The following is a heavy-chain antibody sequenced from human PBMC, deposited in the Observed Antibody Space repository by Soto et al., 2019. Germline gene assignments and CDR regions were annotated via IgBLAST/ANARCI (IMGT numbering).Heavy chain of an antibody. CDR3: AKRRGAGGHFDY. CDR2: VSIGGST. V-gene: IGHV3-23*01. J-gene: IGHJ4*02. D-gene: IGHD2-15*01. Sequence: GGSLRLSCAASGFTFSRYAMGLVRQGPGKGLEWVAVVSIGGSTHYADSVRGRFTISRDNSKNTLSLQMNSLTAEDTAVYFCAKRRGAGGHFDYWGQGALVTVSS. CDR1: GFTFSRYA.